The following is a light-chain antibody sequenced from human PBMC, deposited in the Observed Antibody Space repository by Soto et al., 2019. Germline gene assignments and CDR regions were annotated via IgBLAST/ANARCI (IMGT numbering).Light chain of an antibody. V-gene: IGLV4-60*03. CDR1: SGHSSYI. Sequence: QSVLTQSSSASASLESSVKLTCTLSSGHSSYIIAWHQQQPGKAPRYLMKLEGSGSYNKGSGVPDRFSGSSSGAARYLTISNLQSEDEADYYCETWDSNTLVFGGGTKLTVL. CDR2: LEGSGSY. J-gene: IGLJ3*02. CDR3: ETWDSNTLV.